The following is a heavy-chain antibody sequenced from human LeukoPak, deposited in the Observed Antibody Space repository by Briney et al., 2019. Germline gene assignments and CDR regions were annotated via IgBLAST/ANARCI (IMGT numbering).Heavy chain of an antibody. D-gene: IGHD5-24*01. CDR2: INPNSSGI. CDR1: GYTFTGYY. J-gene: IGHJ4*02. CDR3: ARDGTGVYNLVQY. Sequence: GASAKVSCKASGYTFTGYYIDWVRQAPGQGLEWMGWINPNSSGINYAQKFQGRVTMTRDTSISAVYMELSRLRSDDTAVYYCARDGTGVYNLVQYWGQGTLVTVSS. V-gene: IGHV1-2*02.